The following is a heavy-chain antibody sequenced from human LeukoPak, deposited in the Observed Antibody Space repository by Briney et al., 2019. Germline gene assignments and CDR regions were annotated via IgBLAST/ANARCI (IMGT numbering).Heavy chain of an antibody. Sequence: GASVKVSCKASGYTFTGYYIHWLRQAPGQGLEWVGWINPKSGATNYAENFQGRVTMTRDTSVSTAYMELSRLRSDDTAVYFCAREGYSGYYYHLGDFWGQGTLVTVSS. CDR2: INPKSGAT. V-gene: IGHV1-2*02. CDR3: AREGYSGYYYHLGDF. J-gene: IGHJ4*02. CDR1: GYTFTGYY. D-gene: IGHD3-22*01.